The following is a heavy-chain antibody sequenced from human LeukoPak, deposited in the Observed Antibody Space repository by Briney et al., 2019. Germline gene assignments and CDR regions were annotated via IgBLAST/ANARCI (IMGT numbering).Heavy chain of an antibody. Sequence: GGSLRLSCAAYGFTVSIYRMSWVRQQRGEGRGWLANIEQVGSEKYYVDSVKGRFTISRDNARNSLYLQMNSLRAEDTAVYFCVKRGNLLFDSWGQGTLVTVSS. D-gene: IGHD1-7*01. V-gene: IGHV3-7*01. CDR3: VKRGNLLFDS. CDR2: IEQVGSEK. J-gene: IGHJ4*02. CDR1: GFTVSIYR.